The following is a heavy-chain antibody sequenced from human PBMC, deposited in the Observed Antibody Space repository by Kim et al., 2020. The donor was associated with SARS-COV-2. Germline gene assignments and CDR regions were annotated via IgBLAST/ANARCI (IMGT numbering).Heavy chain of an antibody. CDR1: GYTFTSYG. CDR2: ISAYNGNT. J-gene: IGHJ3*02. D-gene: IGHD3-10*01. Sequence: ASVKVSCKASGYTFTSYGISWVRQAPGQGLEWMGWISAYNGNTNYAQKLQGRVTMTTDTSTSTAYMELRSLRSDDTAVYYCARVYGSGSYSHRAFDIWGQGTMVTVSS. CDR3: ARVYGSGSYSHRAFDI. V-gene: IGHV1-18*01.